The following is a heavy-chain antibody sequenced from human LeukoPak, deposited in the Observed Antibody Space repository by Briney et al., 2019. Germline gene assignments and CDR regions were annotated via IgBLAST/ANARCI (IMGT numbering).Heavy chain of an antibody. V-gene: IGHV1-2*02. Sequence: GASVKVSCKASGYTFTGNYMHWVRQAPAQGLERMGWINPNSGGTNYAQKFQGRVTMTRDTSISTAYMELSRLRSDDTAVYYCARDPEEQLEAGISDYWGQGTLVTVSS. CDR2: INPNSGGT. J-gene: IGHJ4*02. CDR1: GYTFTGNY. CDR3: ARDPEEQLEAGISDY. D-gene: IGHD1-1*01.